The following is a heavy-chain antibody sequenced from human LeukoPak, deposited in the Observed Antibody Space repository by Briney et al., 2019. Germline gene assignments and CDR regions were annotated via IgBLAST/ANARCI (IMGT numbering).Heavy chain of an antibody. D-gene: IGHD3-10*01. Sequence: GGSLRLSCGASGFTVSSNYMSGVRQAPGKGGEWVSVIYSGGSTYYADSVKGRFTISRDNSKNTLYLQMNSLRAEDTAVYYCASGSGSYRTPYYYMDVWGTGTTVTVSS. CDR1: GFTVSSNY. J-gene: IGHJ6*03. CDR2: IYSGGST. CDR3: ASGSGSYRTPYYYMDV. V-gene: IGHV3-53*01.